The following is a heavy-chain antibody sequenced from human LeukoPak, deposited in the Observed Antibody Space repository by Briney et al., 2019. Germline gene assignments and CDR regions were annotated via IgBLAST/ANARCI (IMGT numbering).Heavy chain of an antibody. CDR1: GESFNDYY. CDR2: IIHGGNS. V-gene: IGHV4-34*01. D-gene: IGHD2-21*01. J-gene: IGHJ5*02. CDR3: TRGDYSASGKDRRYIWFDP. Sequence: SETLSLTCAVYGESFNDYYWTWIRQPPGKGLEWVGEIIHGGNSNYNPSLKSRVSISIDTSNNQFSLKLSSVPAADTAMYYCTRGDYSASGKDRRYIWFDPWGKGTLVTVSS.